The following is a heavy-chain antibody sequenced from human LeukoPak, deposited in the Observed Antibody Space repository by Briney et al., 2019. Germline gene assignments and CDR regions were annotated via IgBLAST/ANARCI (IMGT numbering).Heavy chain of an antibody. V-gene: IGHV4-31*03. CDR3: ARVRYYGSGTYYHYYGMDV. CDR1: GGSISSGGYY. CDR2: IYYRGST. J-gene: IGHJ6*02. D-gene: IGHD3-10*01. Sequence: PSQTLSLTCPVSGGSISSGGYYWSWIRQPPGKGLEWVGYIYYRGSTDYDPSLKSRVTISLDTSENHFSLKLGSVTAADTAVYYWARVRYYGSGTYYHYYGMDVWGERATFTVSS.